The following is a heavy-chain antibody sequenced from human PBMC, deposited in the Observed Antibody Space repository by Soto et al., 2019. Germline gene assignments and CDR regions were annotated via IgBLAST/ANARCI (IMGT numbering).Heavy chain of an antibody. CDR3: AKDSKSVAVSAARVYGMDV. Sequence: HPGGSLRLSCSASGFTFNKYAMHWVRQAPGTGLEYVSAISDTGCSTFHADSVKGRFTISRDNSKGTLFLQMSSRRAEDTAVYYCAKDSKSVAVSAARVYGMDVRGEGTTVTVSS. V-gene: IGHV3-64D*06. D-gene: IGHD2-2*01. J-gene: IGHJ6*04. CDR2: ISDTGCST. CDR1: GFTFNKYA.